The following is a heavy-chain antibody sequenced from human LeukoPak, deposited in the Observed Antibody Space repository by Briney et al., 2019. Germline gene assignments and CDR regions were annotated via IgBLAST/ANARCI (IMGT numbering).Heavy chain of an antibody. CDR2: ISSSTI. J-gene: IGHJ4*02. Sequence: GGSLRLSCTASGFTFSDSHLNWVRQAPGKGLEWISFISSSTIYYADSVKGRFIISRDNAKNSLYLQMNSLRDEDTAVYYCAVKGFDYWGQGTLVTVSS. CDR3: AVKGFDY. V-gene: IGHV3-69-1*01. CDR1: GFTFSDSH.